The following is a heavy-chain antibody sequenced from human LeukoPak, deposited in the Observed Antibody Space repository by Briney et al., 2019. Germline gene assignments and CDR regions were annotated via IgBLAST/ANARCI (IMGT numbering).Heavy chain of an antibody. D-gene: IGHD3-22*01. Sequence: SETLSLTCAVSGGSISSGGYYWSWIRQPPGKGLEWIGEINHSGSTNYNPSLKSRVTISVDTSKNQFSLKLSSVTAADTAVYYCARSHYYDSSGSLNNWFDPWGQGTLVTVSS. V-gene: IGHV4-34*01. CDR3: ARSHYYDSSGSLNNWFDP. J-gene: IGHJ5*02. CDR2: INHSGST. CDR1: GGSISSGGYY.